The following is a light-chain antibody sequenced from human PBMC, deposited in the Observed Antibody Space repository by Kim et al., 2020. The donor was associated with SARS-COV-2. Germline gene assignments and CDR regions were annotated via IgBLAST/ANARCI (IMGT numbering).Light chain of an antibody. J-gene: IGKJ4*01. CDR2: GIS. V-gene: IGKV3-15*01. CDR1: QPVSNK. CDR3: QQYYNWPPVT. Sequence: PGEGAALSCRASQPVSNKLAWYQLNPGQAPRLLIHGISTRATGVPARFSGSGSGTEFTLTISSLQFEDLAVYYCQQYYNWPPVTFGGGTKVDIK.